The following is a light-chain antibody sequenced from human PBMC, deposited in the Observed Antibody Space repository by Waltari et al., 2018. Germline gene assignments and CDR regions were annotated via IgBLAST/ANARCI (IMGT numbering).Light chain of an antibody. J-gene: IGLJ2*01. CDR1: SSAVASYNL. CDR3: SSYAGRSILI. Sequence: QSALTQPASVSGSPGPSITISCPGTSSAVASYNLFSWYQQYPGKAPRLVIYEVFKRPASVSSRFSGSKSGSTASLTISGVQAEDEATYYCSSYAGRSILIFGGGT. V-gene: IGLV2-23*02. CDR2: EVF.